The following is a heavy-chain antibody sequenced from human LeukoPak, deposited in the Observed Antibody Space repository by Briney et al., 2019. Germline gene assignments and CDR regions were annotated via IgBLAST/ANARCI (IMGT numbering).Heavy chain of an antibody. CDR1: GGSISSYY. D-gene: IGHD3-10*01. J-gene: IGHJ6*03. CDR3: ARVGGPAYYYYYMDV. Sequence: PSETLSLTCTVSGGSISSYYWSWIRQPPGKRLEWIGYIYYSGSTNYNPSLKSRVTISVDTSKNQFSLKLSSVTAADTAVYYCARVGGPAYYYYYMDVWGKGTTVTVSS. V-gene: IGHV4-59*01. CDR2: IYYSGST.